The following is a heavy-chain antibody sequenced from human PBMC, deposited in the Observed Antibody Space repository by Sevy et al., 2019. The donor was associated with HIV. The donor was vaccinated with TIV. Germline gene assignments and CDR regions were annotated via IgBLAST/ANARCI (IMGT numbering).Heavy chain of an antibody. V-gene: IGHV1-2*02. CDR1: GYLFTGYY. D-gene: IGHD3-10*01. CDR2: INPNDGGT. CDR3: SRSVYGSGTYLNDY. J-gene: IGHJ4*02. Sequence: ASVKVSCKASGYLFTGYYVHWVRQAPGQGLEWMGWINPNDGGTNYAQKFQGRVTMTTDTSISTAYMELNRPTSDDAAMFYCSRSVYGSGTYLNDYWGQGTLITVSS.